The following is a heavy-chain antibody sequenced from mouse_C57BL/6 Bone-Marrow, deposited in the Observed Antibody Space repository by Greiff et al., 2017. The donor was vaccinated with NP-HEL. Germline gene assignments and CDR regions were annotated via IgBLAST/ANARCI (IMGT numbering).Heavy chain of an antibody. V-gene: IGHV1-74*01. J-gene: IGHJ3*01. CDR3: AISLCYDYDWFAY. CDR1: GYTFTSYW. CDR2: IHPSDSDT. D-gene: IGHD2-4*01. Sequence: QVQLQQPGAELVKPGASVKVSCKASGYTFTSYWMHWVKQRPGQGLEWIGRIHPSDSDTNYNQKFKGKATLTVDNSSSTAYMQLSSLTSDDSAVYYCAISLCYDYDWFAYWGQGTLVTVFA.